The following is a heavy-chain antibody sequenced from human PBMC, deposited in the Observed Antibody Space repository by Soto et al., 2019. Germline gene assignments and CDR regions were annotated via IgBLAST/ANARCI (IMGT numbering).Heavy chain of an antibody. D-gene: IGHD2-15*01. CDR2: IIPIPGTA. Sequence: QVQLVQSGAEVKKPGSSVKVSCKASGGTFGSYAISWVRQAPGQGLEWMGGIIPIPGTANYGQKFQGRVTIAADESTSTAQMEPSSLRSEDTAVYYCARLPGRRTRLEIFYYDYYRIDVWGQGTTVTVSS. J-gene: IGHJ6*02. CDR3: ARLPGRRTRLEIFYYDYYRIDV. V-gene: IGHV1-69*01. CDR1: GGTFGSYA.